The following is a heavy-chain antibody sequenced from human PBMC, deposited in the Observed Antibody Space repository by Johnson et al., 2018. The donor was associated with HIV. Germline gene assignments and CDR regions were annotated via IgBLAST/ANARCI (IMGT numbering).Heavy chain of an antibody. Sequence: QVQLVESGGGLVKPGGSLRLSCAASGFAFSDCYMSWIRQAPGKGLEWISYISSSDSTIYYADSVKGRFTISRDNSKKTLYLEMNSLRVEDTAVYYCARDSYNFWSGYPDAFDIWGQGTMVTVSS. D-gene: IGHD3-3*01. J-gene: IGHJ3*02. CDR2: ISSSDSTI. V-gene: IGHV3-11*04. CDR3: ARDSYNFWSGYPDAFDI. CDR1: GFAFSDCY.